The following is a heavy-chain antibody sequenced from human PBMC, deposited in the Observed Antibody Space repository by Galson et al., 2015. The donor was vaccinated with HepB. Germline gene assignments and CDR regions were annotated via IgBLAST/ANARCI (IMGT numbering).Heavy chain of an antibody. D-gene: IGHD4-17*01. V-gene: IGHV3-30*14. CDR1: GFSFSYFP. CDR3: VRPRGEGAGDYQNWYFDR. J-gene: IGHJ2*01. CDR2: ISSTGKYR. Sequence: SLRLPGAASGFSFSYFPMHWVRPAPGLGLDWVAVISSTGKYRSYADSGKGRFTISRDNSTNALYLHMTSLRVEDTALYYCVRPRGEGAGDYQNWYFDRWGRGTLVTVSS.